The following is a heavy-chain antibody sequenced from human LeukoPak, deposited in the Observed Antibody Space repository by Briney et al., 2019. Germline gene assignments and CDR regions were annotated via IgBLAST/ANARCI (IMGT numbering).Heavy chain of an antibody. J-gene: IGHJ4*02. CDR3: ASTSNSALGLPYLDH. Sequence: GSSVTVSCKASGGTFSSYAIGWVRQAPGQGLEWMGRIIPILGIANYAQKFQGRVTITADKSTSTAYMELSSLRSEDTAVYYCASTSNSALGLPYLDHWGQGSLVTVSS. CDR2: IIPILGIA. V-gene: IGHV1-69*04. CDR1: GGTFSSYA. D-gene: IGHD5-18*01.